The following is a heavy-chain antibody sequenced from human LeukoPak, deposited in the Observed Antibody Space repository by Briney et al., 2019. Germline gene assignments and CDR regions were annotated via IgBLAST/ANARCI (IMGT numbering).Heavy chain of an antibody. CDR2: IGTAGDT. CDR1: GFTFSSYD. CDR3: ARGTRLEVVDY. Sequence: GGSLRLSCAASGFTFSSYDMHWVRQATGKGLEWVSAIGTAGDTCYPGSVKGRFTISRENAKNSLCLQMNSLRAGDTAVYYCARGTRLEVVDYWGQGTLVTVSS. J-gene: IGHJ4*02. V-gene: IGHV3-13*01. D-gene: IGHD6-19*01.